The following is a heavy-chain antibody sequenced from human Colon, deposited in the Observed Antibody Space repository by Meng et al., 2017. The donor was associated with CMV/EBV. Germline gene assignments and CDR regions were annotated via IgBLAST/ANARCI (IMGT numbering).Heavy chain of an antibody. CDR1: GYTFTDYG. CDR2: ISGYNSNT. V-gene: IGHV1-18*01. J-gene: IGHJ4*02. D-gene: IGHD1-7*01. Sequence: ASVKVSCKASGYTFTDYGISWVRQAPGQGLEWMGWISGYNSNTDYARKYQGRVTLTRDTSTTTAYMELKSLRSDDTAVYFCAKDEIVHRPIVNYWNYWGGFEYWGQGTVVTVSS. CDR3: AKDEIVHRPIVNYWNYWGGFEY.